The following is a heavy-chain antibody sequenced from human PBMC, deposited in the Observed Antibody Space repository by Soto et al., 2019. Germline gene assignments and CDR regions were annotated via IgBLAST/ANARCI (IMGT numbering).Heavy chain of an antibody. D-gene: IGHD3-9*01. J-gene: IGHJ4*02. V-gene: IGHV1-69*01. CDR1: GGTFSSYA. CDR2: IIPIFGTA. CDR3: ARCWSYDILTGYSY. Sequence: QVQLVQSGAEVTKPGASVKVSCKASGGTFSSYAINWVRQAPGHGLEWMGGIIPIFGTANYAQKFQGRVTITADESTSTAYMELSSLRSEDTAVYYCARCWSYDILTGYSYWGQGTLVIVSS.